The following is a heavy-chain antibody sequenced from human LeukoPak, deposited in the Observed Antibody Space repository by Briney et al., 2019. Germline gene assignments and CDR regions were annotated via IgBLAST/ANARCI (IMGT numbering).Heavy chain of an antibody. J-gene: IGHJ6*03. CDR2: ISSSSSYI. Sequence: GGSLRLSCAASDFSFITYAMSWVRKAPGKGLEWVSSISSSSSYIYYADSVKGRFTISRDNAKNSLYLQMNSLRAEDTAVYFCARATWDPNYYYYMDVWGSGTTVTISS. CDR1: DFSFITYA. D-gene: IGHD1-26*01. V-gene: IGHV3-21*01. CDR3: ARATWDPNYYYYMDV.